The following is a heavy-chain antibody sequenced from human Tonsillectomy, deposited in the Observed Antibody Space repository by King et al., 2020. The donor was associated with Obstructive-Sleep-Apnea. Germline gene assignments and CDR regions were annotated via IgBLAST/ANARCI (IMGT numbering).Heavy chain of an antibody. CDR2: IYYSGST. CDR1: GGSISSYY. V-gene: IGHV4-59*01. Sequence: VQLQESGPGLVKPSETLSLTCTVSGGSISSYYWSWIRQPPGKGLEWIGYIYYSGSTNYNPSLKSRVTISVDTSKNQFSLKLSSVTAADTAVYYCARVRCGGDCTIDYWGQGTLVTVSS. J-gene: IGHJ4*02. D-gene: IGHD2-21*02. CDR3: ARVRCGGDCTIDY.